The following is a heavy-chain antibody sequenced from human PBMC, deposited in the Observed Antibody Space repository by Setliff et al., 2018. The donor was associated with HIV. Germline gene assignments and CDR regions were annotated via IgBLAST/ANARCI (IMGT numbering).Heavy chain of an antibody. Sequence: SETLSLTCAVYGGSFSGYYWSWIRQPPGKGLEWIGEINHSGSTNYNPSLKSRISISVDTSKNQFSLKLSSVTAADTAVYYCARRITTVRGFDYWGQGHVVTVSS. D-gene: IGHD3-10*01. CDR3: ARRITTVRGFDY. CDR2: INHSGST. J-gene: IGHJ4*02. V-gene: IGHV4-34*01. CDR1: GGSFSGYY.